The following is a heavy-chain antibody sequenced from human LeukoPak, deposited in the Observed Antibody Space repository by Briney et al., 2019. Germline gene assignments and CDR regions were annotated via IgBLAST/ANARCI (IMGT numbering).Heavy chain of an antibody. V-gene: IGHV1-2*02. D-gene: IGHD1-26*01. CDR3: ARPRKIVGATKYYFDY. CDR2: INPTSGGT. Sequence: ASVKVSCKASGYTFTGYYMHWVRQAPGQGLEWMGWINPTSGGTNYAQKFQGRVTMTRDTSISTAYMELSRLRSDDTAVYYCARPRKIVGATKYYFDYWGQGTLVTVSS. J-gene: IGHJ4*02. CDR1: GYTFTGYY.